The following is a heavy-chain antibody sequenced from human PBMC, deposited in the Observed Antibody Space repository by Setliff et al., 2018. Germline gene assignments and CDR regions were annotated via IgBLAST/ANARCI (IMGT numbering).Heavy chain of an antibody. CDR1: GDSISDAS. CDR3: ARGGTYRYLDY. J-gene: IGHJ4*02. V-gene: IGHV4-59*01. Sequence: PSETLSLTCTVSGDSISDASIMAWIRQPPGKGLEFIGYVFYNGAAKYDPSLKSRVTMSVDTSKTQFSLKLNSMTTADTAVYYCARGGTYRYLDYWGQGALVTVSS. CDR2: VFYNGAA.